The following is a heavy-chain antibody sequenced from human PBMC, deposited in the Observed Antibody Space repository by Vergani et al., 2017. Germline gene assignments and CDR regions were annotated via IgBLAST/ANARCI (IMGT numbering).Heavy chain of an antibody. CDR3: AGSGGGSRWYGGAFDI. V-gene: IGHV3-7*01. Sequence: EVQLVESGGGLVQPGGSLRLSCAASGFTFSSYWMSWVRQAPGKGLEWVANIKQDGSEKYYVDSVKGRFTISRDNAKNSLYLQMNSLRAEDTAVYYCAGSGGGSRWYGGAFDIWGQGTMVTVSS. CDR1: GFTFSSYW. CDR2: IKQDGSEK. D-gene: IGHD6-13*01. J-gene: IGHJ3*02.